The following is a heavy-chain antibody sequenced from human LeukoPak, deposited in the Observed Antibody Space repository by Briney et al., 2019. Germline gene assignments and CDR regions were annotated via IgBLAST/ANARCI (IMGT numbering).Heavy chain of an antibody. J-gene: IGHJ4*02. CDR2: ITTSDGNT. V-gene: IGHV3-23*01. D-gene: IGHD7-27*01. CDR1: EINFDDNA. Sequence: GGSLRLSCAASEINFDDNAMHWVRQPPGKGLEWVSTITTSDGNTYYADSVKGRFTVSRDNSKNTLFLQMNSLRAEDTAVYYCAKDGGLWVSAHWGDSWGRGTLVTVSS. CDR3: AKDGGLWVSAHWGDS.